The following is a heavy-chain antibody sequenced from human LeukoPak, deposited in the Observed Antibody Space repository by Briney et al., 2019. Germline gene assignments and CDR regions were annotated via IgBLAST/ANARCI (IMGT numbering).Heavy chain of an antibody. V-gene: IGHV4-34*01. D-gene: IGHD2-15*01. CDR1: GGSVTYTNYY. CDR3: ARVHPIVVVVAATYYYYYGMDV. Sequence: PSETLSLTCTVSGGSVTYTNYYWSWIRQPPGKGLEWIGEINHSGSTNYNPSLKSRVTKSVDTSKNQFSLKLSSVTAADTAVYYCARVHPIVVVVAATYYYYYGMDVWGQGTTVTVSS. CDR2: INHSGST. J-gene: IGHJ6*02.